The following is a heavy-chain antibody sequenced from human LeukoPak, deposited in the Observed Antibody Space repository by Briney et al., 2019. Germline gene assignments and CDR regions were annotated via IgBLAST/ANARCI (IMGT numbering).Heavy chain of an antibody. V-gene: IGHV1-69*04. J-gene: IGHJ4*02. CDR3: ARDEGPYSNHIDY. CDR1: GGTFSSYT. Sequence: SVKVSCKASGGTFSSYTISWVRQAPGQGLEWMGRIIPILGIANYAQKFQGRVTITADKSTSTAYMELSSLRSEDTAVYYCARDEGPYSNHIDYWGQGTLVTVSS. D-gene: IGHD4-11*01. CDR2: IIPILGIA.